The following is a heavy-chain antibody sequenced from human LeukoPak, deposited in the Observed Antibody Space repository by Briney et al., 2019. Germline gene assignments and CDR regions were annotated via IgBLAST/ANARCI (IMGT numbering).Heavy chain of an antibody. V-gene: IGHV3-74*01. CDR3: ARGSDCSSTSCPFDY. CDR1: GFTFSSYW. D-gene: IGHD2-2*01. CDR2: INSDGSST. J-gene: IGHJ4*02. Sequence: GRSLRLSCAASGFTFSSYWMHWVRQAPGKGLVWVSRINSDGSSTSYADSVKGRFTISRDNAKNTLYLQMNSLRAEDTAVYYCARGSDCSSTSCPFDYWGQGTLVTVSS.